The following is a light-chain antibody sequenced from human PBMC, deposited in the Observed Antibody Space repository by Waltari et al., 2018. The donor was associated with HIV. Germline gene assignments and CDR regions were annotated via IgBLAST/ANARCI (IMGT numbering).Light chain of an antibody. CDR3: AAWDDSLNGPWV. CDR1: SSTIGSNT. V-gene: IGLV1-44*01. J-gene: IGLJ3*02. Sequence: QSVLTQPPSASGTPGQRVTISCSGSSSTIGSNTVNWYQQPPGTAPKLLIFSNNQRPSGVPDRFSGSKSGTSASLAISGLQSEDEADYYCAAWDDSLNGPWVFGGGTKLTVL. CDR2: SNN.